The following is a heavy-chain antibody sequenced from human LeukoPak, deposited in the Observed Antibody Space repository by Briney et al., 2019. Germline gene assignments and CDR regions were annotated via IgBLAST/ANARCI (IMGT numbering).Heavy chain of an antibody. CDR3: ARDGIMITFGGVIAGYWYFDL. CDR1: GFTFSSYS. CDR2: ISSSSSYI. J-gene: IGHJ2*01. D-gene: IGHD3-16*02. Sequence: KTGGSLRLSCAASGFTFSSYSMNWVRQAPGKGLEWVSSISSSSSYIYYADSVKGRFTISRDNAKNSLYLQMNSLRAEDTAVYYCARDGIMITFGGVIAGYWYFDLWGRGTLVTVSS. V-gene: IGHV3-21*01.